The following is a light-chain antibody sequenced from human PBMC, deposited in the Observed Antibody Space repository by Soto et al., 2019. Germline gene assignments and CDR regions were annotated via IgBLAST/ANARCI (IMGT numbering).Light chain of an antibody. V-gene: IGKV3-15*01. CDR2: AAS. CDR3: QQYTNRPSMYT. Sequence: DIVMTQSPVTLSVSPGERATLSCRASQSVSINLAWYQHKPGQAPRLLIYAASTRATGIPDRFSGSGSGTEFTLNIISLQSEDFAIYYCQQYTNRPSMYTFGPGTKLEIK. CDR1: QSVSIN. J-gene: IGKJ2*01.